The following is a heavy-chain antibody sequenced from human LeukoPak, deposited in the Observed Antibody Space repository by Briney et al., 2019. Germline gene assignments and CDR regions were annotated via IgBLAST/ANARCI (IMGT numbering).Heavy chain of an antibody. J-gene: IGHJ4*02. CDR1: GFTFSSYS. V-gene: IGHV3-48*02. D-gene: IGHD4-11*01. CDR2: ISTSSGTI. Sequence: PGGSLRLSCAASGFTFSSYSMNWVRQAPGKGLEWVSYISTSSGTIYYADSVKDRFTISRDNARNSLYLQMNSLRDEDTAVYYCASGGNYIDYWGQGTLVTVSS. CDR3: ASGGNYIDY.